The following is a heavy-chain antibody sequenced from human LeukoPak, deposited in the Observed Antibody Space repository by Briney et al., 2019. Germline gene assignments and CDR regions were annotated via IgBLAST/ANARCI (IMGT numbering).Heavy chain of an antibody. V-gene: IGHV1-2*02. CDR1: GYTFTGYY. D-gene: IGHD5-18*01. CDR3: ARVLSVDTAMVDAFDI. Sequence: ASVKVSCKASGYTFTGYYMHWVRQAPGQGLEWMGWINPNSGGTNYAQKFQGRVTMTRDMSTSTVYMELSSLRSEDTAVYYCARVLSVDTAMVDAFDIWGQGTMVTVSS. CDR2: INPNSGGT. J-gene: IGHJ3*02.